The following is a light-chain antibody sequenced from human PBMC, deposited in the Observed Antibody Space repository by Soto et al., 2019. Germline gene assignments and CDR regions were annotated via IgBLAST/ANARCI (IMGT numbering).Light chain of an antibody. CDR1: SSDINDYNY. J-gene: IGLJ2*01. V-gene: IGLV2-14*01. Sequence: QSALTQPASVSGSPGQSITISCTGTSSDINDYNYVSWYQQRPGKAPKLMIYGVSNRPSGVSNRFSSSRSGNTASLTISGLQAEDEADYYCTSYTNSSFVFGGGTKLTVL. CDR3: TSYTNSSFV. CDR2: GVS.